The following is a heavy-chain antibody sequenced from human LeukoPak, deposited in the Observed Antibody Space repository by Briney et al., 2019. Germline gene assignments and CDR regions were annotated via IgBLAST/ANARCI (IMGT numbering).Heavy chain of an antibody. D-gene: IGHD6-13*01. CDR3: ARELRVAAAGHFDS. Sequence: ASMKVSCKASGYTFTSHDINWVRQATGHGLEWMGWMNPNSGDTGYAQKFQGRVTITRNTSISTAYMELGSLRSEGTAVYFCARELRVAAAGHFDSWGQGTLVTVSS. CDR2: MNPNSGDT. CDR1: GYTFTSHD. V-gene: IGHV1-8*03. J-gene: IGHJ4*02.